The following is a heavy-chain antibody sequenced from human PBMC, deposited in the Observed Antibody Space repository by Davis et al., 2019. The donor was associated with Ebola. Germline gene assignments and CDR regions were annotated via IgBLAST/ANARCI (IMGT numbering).Heavy chain of an antibody. V-gene: IGHV3-23*01. CDR1: GFTFSSYA. Sequence: PGGSLRLSCAASGFTFSSYAMSWVRQAPGKGLEWVSAISGSGGSTYYADSVKGRFTISRDNSKNTLYLQMNSLRAEDTAVYYCARLSSVLRFLELTYGMDVWGKGTTVTVSS. CDR2: ISGSGGST. D-gene: IGHD3-3*01. J-gene: IGHJ6*04. CDR3: ARLSSVLRFLELTYGMDV.